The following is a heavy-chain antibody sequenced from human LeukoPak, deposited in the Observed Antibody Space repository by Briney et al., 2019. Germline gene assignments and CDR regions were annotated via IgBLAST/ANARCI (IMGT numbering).Heavy chain of an antibody. CDR2: ISFDGDNK. J-gene: IGHJ4*02. V-gene: IGHV3-30-3*01. D-gene: IGHD3-10*01. CDR1: GFTFSSYA. CDR3: ASLNYGSGSSDRRFDY. Sequence: GFLRLSCAASGFTFSSYAVHWVRQAPGKGLEWVAAISFDGDNKWYADSVKGRFTISRDNSKNTLYLQMNSLRAEDTAVYYCASLNYGSGSSDRRFDYWGQGTPVTVSS.